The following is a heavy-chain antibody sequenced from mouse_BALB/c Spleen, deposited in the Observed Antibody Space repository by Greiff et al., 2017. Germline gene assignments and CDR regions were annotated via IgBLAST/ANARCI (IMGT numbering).Heavy chain of an antibody. Sequence: EVMLVESGGGLVKPGGSLKLSCAASGFAFSSYDMSWVRQTPEKRLEWVAYISSGGGSTYYPDTVKGRFTISRDNAKNTLYLQMSSLKSEDTAMYYCASLITTGYWYFDVWGAGTTVTVSS. CDR2: ISSGGGST. J-gene: IGHJ1*01. CDR3: ASLITTGYWYFDV. D-gene: IGHD1-1*01. CDR1: GFAFSSYD. V-gene: IGHV5-12-1*01.